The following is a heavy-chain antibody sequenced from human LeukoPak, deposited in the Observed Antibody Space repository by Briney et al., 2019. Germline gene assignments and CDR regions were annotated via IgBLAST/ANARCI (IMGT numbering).Heavy chain of an antibody. CDR3: ARKNDFDI. J-gene: IGHJ3*02. CDR2: IYYSGNT. Sequence: SETLSLTCTVSGGSISSYYWNWIRQPPGKGLEWIGCIYYSGNTYYNPSLKSRVTISVDMSKKQFSLRLTSVTAADTAVYYCARKNDFDIWGQGTLVTVSS. D-gene: IGHD2/OR15-2a*01. V-gene: IGHV4-59*01. CDR1: GGSISSYY.